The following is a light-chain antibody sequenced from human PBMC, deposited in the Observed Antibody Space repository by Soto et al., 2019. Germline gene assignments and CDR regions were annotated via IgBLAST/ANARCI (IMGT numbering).Light chain of an antibody. Sequence: QSVLTQPASVSGSPGKSITISCTGSSSAVGSYRLVSWYQHHPGKVPQLIIYEGSKRPSGVSNRFSGSDPDNTASLTISGLQAEDEADYYCCSSAPSSTCVFGTETKVTVL. CDR3: CSSAPSSTCV. V-gene: IGLV2-23*01. CDR2: EGS. CDR1: SSAVGSYRL. J-gene: IGLJ1*01.